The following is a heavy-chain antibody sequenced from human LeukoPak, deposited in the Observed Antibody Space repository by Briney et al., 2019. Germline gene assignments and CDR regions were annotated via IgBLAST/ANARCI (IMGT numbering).Heavy chain of an antibody. CDR1: GFTLSSYA. J-gene: IGHJ3*02. Sequence: SGGSLRLSCAAAGFTLSSYAMHWVRQAPGKGLEREAVISYGGSNKYYTDSVKGRFTISRDNSKNTLSLQMNSLRAEDTPVYYCARDRGRWLPKGGLGAFDIWGQGTMVTVSS. V-gene: IGHV3-30-3*01. CDR3: ARDRGRWLPKGGLGAFDI. D-gene: IGHD5-24*01. CDR2: ISYGGSNK.